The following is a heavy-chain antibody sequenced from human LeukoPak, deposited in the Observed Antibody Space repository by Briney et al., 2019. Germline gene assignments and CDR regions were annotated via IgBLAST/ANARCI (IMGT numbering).Heavy chain of an antibody. J-gene: IGHJ5*02. D-gene: IGHD1-26*01. CDR2: IYHSGST. V-gene: IGHV4-30-2*01. CDR3: ARDRELAALDP. Sequence: SETLSLTCTVSGGSISSGGYYWSWIRQPPGKGLEWIGYIYHSGSTYYNPSLKSRVTISVDRSKNQFSLKLSSVTAADTAVYYCARDRELAALDPWGQGTLVIVSS. CDR1: GGSISSGGYY.